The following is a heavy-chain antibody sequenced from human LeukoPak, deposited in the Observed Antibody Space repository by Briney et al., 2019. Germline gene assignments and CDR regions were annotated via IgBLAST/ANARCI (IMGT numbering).Heavy chain of an antibody. V-gene: IGHV3-30*02. CDR3: AKDTLRYFDY. J-gene: IGHJ4*02. Sequence: PGGSLRLSCAASGFTFSSYSMHWVRQAPGKGLEWVAFIRYDGSNKYYADSVKGRFTISRDNSKNTLYLQMNSLRAEDTAVYYCAKDTLRYFDYWGQGTLVTVSS. D-gene: IGHD3-9*01. CDR1: GFTFSSYS. CDR2: IRYDGSNK.